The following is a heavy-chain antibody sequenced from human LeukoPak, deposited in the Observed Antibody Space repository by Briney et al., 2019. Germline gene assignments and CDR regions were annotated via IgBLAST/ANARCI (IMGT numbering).Heavy chain of an antibody. Sequence: SETLSLTCTVSGGSISGYYWSWIRQPPGKGLVLIGYIYYSGSTNYNPSLKSRVTISVDTSKNQFSLKLSSVTAADTAVYYCARGGIAARRGSFFEYWGQGTLVTVSS. CDR3: ARGGIAARRGSFFEY. J-gene: IGHJ4*02. CDR1: GGSISGYY. V-gene: IGHV4-59*01. CDR2: IYYSGST. D-gene: IGHD6-6*01.